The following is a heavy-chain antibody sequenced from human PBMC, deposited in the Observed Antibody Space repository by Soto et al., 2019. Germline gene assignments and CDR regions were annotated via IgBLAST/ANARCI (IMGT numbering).Heavy chain of an antibody. D-gene: IGHD6-13*01. CDR2: IYYSGST. J-gene: IGHJ6*02. Sequence: PSETLSLTCTVSGGSISSYYWSWIRQPPGKGLEWIGYIYYSGSTNYNPSLKSRVTISVDTSKNQFSLKLSSVTAADTAVYYCVRVGTEAENYYYDMDVWGQGTTVTVSS. CDR1: GGSISSYY. V-gene: IGHV4-59*01. CDR3: VRVGTEAENYYYDMDV.